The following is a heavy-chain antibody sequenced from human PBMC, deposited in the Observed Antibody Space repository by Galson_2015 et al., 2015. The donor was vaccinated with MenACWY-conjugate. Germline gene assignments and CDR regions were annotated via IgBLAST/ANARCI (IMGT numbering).Heavy chain of an antibody. CDR3: AKDATSQYSTSPGVYFDY. CDR2: IYWDGSRT. D-gene: IGHD6-6*01. J-gene: IGHJ4*02. CDR1: GFSFDDYT. V-gene: IGHV3-43*01. Sequence: SLRLSCAASGFSFDDYTMHWVRQAPGKGLEWVPLIYWDGSRTYYADSVKGRFTISRDNNKNSLYLQMDSLRTEDTALYYCAKDATSQYSTSPGVYFDYWGQGTLVTVSS.